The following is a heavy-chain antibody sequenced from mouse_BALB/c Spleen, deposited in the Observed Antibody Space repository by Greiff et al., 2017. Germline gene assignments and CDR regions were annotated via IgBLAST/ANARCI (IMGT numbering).Heavy chain of an antibody. Sequence: VKLMESGPGLVQPSQSLSITCTVSGFSLTSYGVHWVRQSPGKGLEWLGVIWSGGSTDYNAAFISRLSISKDNSKSQVFFKMNSLQANDTAIYYCARKDVATYAMDYWGQGTSVTVSS. CDR3: ARKDVATYAMDY. J-gene: IGHJ4*01. CDR1: GFSLTSYG. D-gene: IGHD1-1*01. V-gene: IGHV2-2*02. CDR2: IWSGGST.